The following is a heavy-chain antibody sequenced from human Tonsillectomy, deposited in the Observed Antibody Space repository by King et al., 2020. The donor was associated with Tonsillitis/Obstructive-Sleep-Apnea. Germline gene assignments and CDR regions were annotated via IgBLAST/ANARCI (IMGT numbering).Heavy chain of an antibody. J-gene: IGHJ5*02. CDR3: ARSVARVRRYSSPLFDP. Sequence: VQLVESGGGLIQPGGSLRLSCAASGFTVSSNYMSWVRQAPGKGLEWVSVIYSGGSTYYAASVKGRFTISRDNSKNTLYLQMNSLGAEDTAVYYCARSVARVRRYSSPLFDPSGQGTLVTVSS. V-gene: IGHV3-53*01. CDR2: IYSGGST. D-gene: IGHD5-18*01. CDR1: GFTVSSNY.